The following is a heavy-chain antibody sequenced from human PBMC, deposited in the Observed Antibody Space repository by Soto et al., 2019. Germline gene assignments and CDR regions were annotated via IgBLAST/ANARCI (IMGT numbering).Heavy chain of an antibody. J-gene: IGHJ4*02. CDR3: ARDSSSGNELDAFDY. CDR1: GDSVSSNTAA. V-gene: IGHV6-1*01. D-gene: IGHD6-19*01. Sequence: SQTLSLTCAISGDSVSSNTAAWHWIRQSPSRGLEWLGRTYYKSKWYYNYAVSVKSRINVNPDTSKNQFSLQLNSVTPEDTPVYYCARDSSSGNELDAFDYWGQGTLVTVSS. CDR2: TYYKSKWYY.